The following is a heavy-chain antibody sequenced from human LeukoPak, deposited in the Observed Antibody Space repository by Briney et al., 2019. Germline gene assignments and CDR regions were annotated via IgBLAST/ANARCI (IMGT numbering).Heavy chain of an antibody. J-gene: IGHJ3*02. CDR2: IYHSGST. CDR3: ARLGAFDI. Sequence: PSETLSLTCAVSGYSNSSGYYWGWIRQPPGKGVEWIGSIYHSGSTYYNPSLKSRVTISVDTSKNQFSLKLSSVTAADTAVYYCARLGAFDIWGQGTMVTVSS. CDR1: GYSNSSGYY. V-gene: IGHV4-38-2*01.